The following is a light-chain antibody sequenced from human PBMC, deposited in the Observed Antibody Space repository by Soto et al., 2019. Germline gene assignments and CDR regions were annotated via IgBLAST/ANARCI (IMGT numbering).Light chain of an antibody. CDR1: QSVSRY. V-gene: IGKV3-11*01. J-gene: IGKJ4*01. Sequence: EIVLTQSPATLSLSPGERATLSCRASQSVSRYLAWYQQKPGQAPRLLIYDAPNRATGIPARFSGSGSGTDFTLTISSLEPEDFAVYYCQQRSNWTFGGGTKVEIK. CDR2: DAP. CDR3: QQRSNWT.